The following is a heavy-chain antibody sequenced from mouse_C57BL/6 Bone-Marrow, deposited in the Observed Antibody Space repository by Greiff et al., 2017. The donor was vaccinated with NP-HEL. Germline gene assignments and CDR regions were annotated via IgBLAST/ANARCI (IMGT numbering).Heavy chain of an antibody. J-gene: IGHJ2*01. CDR1: G. CDR2: IYPRSGNT. Sequence: QVQLQQSGAELARPGASVKLSCKASGISWVKQRTGQGLEWIGEIYPRSGNTYYNEKFKGKATLTADKSSSTAYMELRSLTSEDSAVYFCARGFDYWGQGTTLTVSS. V-gene: IGHV1-81*01. CDR3: ARGFDY.